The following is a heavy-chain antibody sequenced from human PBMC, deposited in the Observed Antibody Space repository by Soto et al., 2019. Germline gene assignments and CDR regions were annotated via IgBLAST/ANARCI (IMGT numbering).Heavy chain of an antibody. V-gene: IGHV3-48*01. J-gene: IGHJ6*03. CDR1: GFILSDCA. D-gene: IGHD7-27*01. CDR3: ARDLSWGSNWYYYMDV. Sequence: EVQVVESGGGLVQPGGSLRLSCATSGFILSDCAMNWVRQAPGKGLEWVSYISSSSSVIDYADSVKGRFTVSRDNARNLLYLQMNSLRAEDTAVYYCARDLSWGSNWYYYMDVWGKGTTVTVSS. CDR2: ISSSSSVI.